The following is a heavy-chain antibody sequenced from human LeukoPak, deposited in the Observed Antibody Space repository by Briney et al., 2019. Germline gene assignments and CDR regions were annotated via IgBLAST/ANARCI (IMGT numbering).Heavy chain of an antibody. CDR3: ASGGTIVVVPAAMEYFQH. V-gene: IGHV1-69*05. J-gene: IGHJ1*01. CDR2: IIPIFGTA. D-gene: IGHD2-2*01. CDR1: GGTFSSYA. Sequence: SVKVSCKASGGTFSSYAISWVRQAPGQGLEWMGGIIPIFGTANYAQKFQGRVTITTDESTNTAYMELSSLRSEDTAVYYCASGGTIVVVPAAMEYFQHWGQGTLVTVSS.